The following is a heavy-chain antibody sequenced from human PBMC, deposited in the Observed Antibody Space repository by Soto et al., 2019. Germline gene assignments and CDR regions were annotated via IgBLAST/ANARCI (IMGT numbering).Heavy chain of an antibody. D-gene: IGHD5-12*01. J-gene: IGHJ5*02. CDR2: IYYSGST. V-gene: IGHV4-39*01. CDR1: GGSISSYY. CDR3: ARLMGYSGLNNWFDP. Sequence: SETLSLTCTVSGGSISSYYWGWIRQPPGKGLEWIGSIYYSGSTYYNPSLKSRVTISVDTSKNQFSLKLSSVTAADTAVYYCARLMGYSGLNNWFDPWGQGTLVTVSS.